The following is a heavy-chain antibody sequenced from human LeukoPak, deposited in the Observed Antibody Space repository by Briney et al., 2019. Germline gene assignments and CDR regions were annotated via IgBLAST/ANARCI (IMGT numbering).Heavy chain of an antibody. J-gene: IGHJ4*02. CDR1: GYTLTGLS. V-gene: IGHV1-24*01. Sequence: ALVKVSCKVSGYTLTGLSMHWVRQAPGKGLEWMGGFDPEDGETIYAQKFQGRVTMTEDTSTDTAYMELSSLRSEDTAVYYCATGRGVWGSYRPFDYWGQGTLVTVSS. D-gene: IGHD3-16*02. CDR2: FDPEDGET. CDR3: ATGRGVWGSYRPFDY.